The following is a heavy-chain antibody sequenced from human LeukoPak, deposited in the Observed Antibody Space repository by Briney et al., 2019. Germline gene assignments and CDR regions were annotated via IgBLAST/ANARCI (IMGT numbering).Heavy chain of an antibody. Sequence: GGSLRLSXAASGFTFSSYWMSWVRQAPGKGLEWVANIKQDGSEKYYVDSVKGRFTISRDNAKNSLYLQMNSLRAEDTAVYYCARIYSSGWNDAFDIWGQGTMVTVSS. D-gene: IGHD6-19*01. CDR3: ARIYSSGWNDAFDI. CDR1: GFTFSSYW. J-gene: IGHJ3*02. CDR2: IKQDGSEK. V-gene: IGHV3-7*01.